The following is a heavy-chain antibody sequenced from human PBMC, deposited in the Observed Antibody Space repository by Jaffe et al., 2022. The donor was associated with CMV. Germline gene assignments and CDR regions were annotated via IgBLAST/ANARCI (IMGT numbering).Heavy chain of an antibody. J-gene: IGHJ5*02. CDR2: IYYSGST. CDR3: ARLRGFCYDFWSGYYESQEDLVYPCRDNWFDP. Sequence: QVQLQESGPGLVKPSETLSLTCTVSGGSISSYYWSWIRQPPGKGLEWIGYIYYSGSTNYNPSLKSRVTISVDTSKNQFSLKLSSVTAADTAVYYCARLRGFCYDFWSGYYESQEDLVYPCRDNWFDPWGQGTLVTVSS. CDR1: GGSISSYY. V-gene: IGHV4-59*08. D-gene: IGHD3-3*01.